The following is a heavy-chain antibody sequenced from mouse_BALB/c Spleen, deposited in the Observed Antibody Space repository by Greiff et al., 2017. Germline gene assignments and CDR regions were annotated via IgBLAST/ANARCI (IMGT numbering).Heavy chain of an antibody. CDR3: ARGPNCAVYYFDY. CDR2: ISSGGST. Sequence: EVMLVESGGGLVKPGGSLKLSCAASGFTFSSYAMSWVRQTPEKRLEWVASISSGGSTYYPDSVKGRFTISRDNARNILYLQMSSLRSEDTAMYYCARGPNCAVYYFDYWGQGTTLTVSS. J-gene: IGHJ2*01. V-gene: IGHV5-6-5*01. CDR1: GFTFSSYA.